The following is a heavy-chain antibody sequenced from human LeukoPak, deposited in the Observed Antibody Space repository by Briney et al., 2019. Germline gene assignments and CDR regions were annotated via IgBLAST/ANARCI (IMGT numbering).Heavy chain of an antibody. CDR1: GGSISSSSYY. D-gene: IGHD3-10*01. J-gene: IGHJ4*02. CDR2: IYYSGST. CDR3: ARGREGRGGGEFDY. Sequence: SETLSLTRTVSGGSISSSSYYWGWIRQPPGKGLEWMGSIYYSGSTYYNPSLKSRVTISVDTSKNQFSLKLSSVTAADTAVYYCARGREGRGGGEFDYWGQGTLVTVSS. V-gene: IGHV4-39*07.